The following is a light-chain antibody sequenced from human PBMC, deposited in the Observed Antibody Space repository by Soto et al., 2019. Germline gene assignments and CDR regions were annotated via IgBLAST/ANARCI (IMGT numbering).Light chain of an antibody. Sequence: DIQMTHSPSTLSASVGDRVTITCRASQSISSWLAWYQQKPGKAPKLLIYDASSLESGVPSRFSGSGSGTEFTLTISSLQPDDFATYYCQQYNSPVTFGQGTKVDIK. CDR3: QQYNSPVT. J-gene: IGKJ1*01. V-gene: IGKV1-5*01. CDR1: QSISSW. CDR2: DAS.